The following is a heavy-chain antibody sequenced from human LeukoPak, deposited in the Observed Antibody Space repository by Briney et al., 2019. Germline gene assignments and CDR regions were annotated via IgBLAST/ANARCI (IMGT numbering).Heavy chain of an antibody. J-gene: IGHJ4*02. V-gene: IGHV3-49*04. D-gene: IGHD1-14*01. CDR3: TKGPTGDS. CDR2: IRTKVYGGTT. CDR1: GFTFHENI. Sequence: GGSLRLSCAASGFTFHENILTWVRQAPEKGLEWVGFIRTKVYGGTTEYAASVKGRFTISRDDSKSIAYLQMNTLKTEDTAVYYCTKGPTGDSWGQGTLVTVSS.